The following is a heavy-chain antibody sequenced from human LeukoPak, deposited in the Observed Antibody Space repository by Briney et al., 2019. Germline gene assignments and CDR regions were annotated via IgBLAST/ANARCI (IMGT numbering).Heavy chain of an antibody. CDR2: IRNDGSNK. CDR1: GFIFSSYG. V-gene: IGHV3-30*02. CDR3: AKLLSNSGRFLY. Sequence: PGGSLRLSSAASGFIFSSYGMHWVRQAPGKGLEWVAFIRNDGSNKYYADSVKGRFTISRDNSRNTLYLQMNSLRAEDTAVYYCAKLLSNSGRFLYWGQGTLVTVSS. J-gene: IGHJ4*02. D-gene: IGHD4-23*01.